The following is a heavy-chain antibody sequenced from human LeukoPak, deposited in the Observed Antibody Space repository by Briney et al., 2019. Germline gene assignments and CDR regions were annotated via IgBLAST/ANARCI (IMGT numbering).Heavy chain of an antibody. Sequence: GGSLRLSCAASGFTFSNFVMTWVRQAPGKGLEWVSSIVGSSSTYYADSLKGRFIISRDNAKNSLYLQMNSLRAEDTAVYYCARIGAGSSRDYWGQGTLVTVSS. J-gene: IGHJ4*02. V-gene: IGHV3-21*01. CDR3: ARIGAGSSRDY. CDR2: IVGSSST. D-gene: IGHD6-13*01. CDR1: GFTFSNFV.